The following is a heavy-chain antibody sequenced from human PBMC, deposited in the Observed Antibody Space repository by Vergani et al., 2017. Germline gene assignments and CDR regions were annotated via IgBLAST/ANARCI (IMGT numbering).Heavy chain of an antibody. CDR2: IIPIFGTA. Sequence: HVQLVQSGAEVKKPGSSVKVSCKDSGGTFSSYAISWVRQAPGQGLEWMGRIIPIFGTANYAQKFQGRVTITADESTSTAYMELSSLRSEDTAVYYCARADYYDSSGYYYYYGMDVWGQGSTVTVSS. CDR3: ARADYYDSSGYYYYYGMDV. D-gene: IGHD3-22*01. CDR1: GGTFSSYA. V-gene: IGHV1-69*13. J-gene: IGHJ6*02.